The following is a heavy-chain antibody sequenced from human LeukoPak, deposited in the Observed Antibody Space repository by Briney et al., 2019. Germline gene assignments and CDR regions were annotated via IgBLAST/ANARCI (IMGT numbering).Heavy chain of an antibody. V-gene: IGHV1-69*04. CDR2: IIPILGIA. J-gene: IGHJ4*02. Sequence: ASVKVSCKASGGTFSSYAISWVRQAPGQGLEWMGRIIPILGIANYAQKFQGRVTITADKSTSTAYMELSSLRSEDTAVYYCARDIHGDYTDEIDYWGQGTLVTVSS. CDR1: GGTFSSYA. CDR3: ARDIHGDYTDEIDY. D-gene: IGHD4-17*01.